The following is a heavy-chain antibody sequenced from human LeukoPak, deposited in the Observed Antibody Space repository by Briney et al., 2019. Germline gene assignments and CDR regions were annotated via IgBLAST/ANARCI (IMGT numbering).Heavy chain of an antibody. V-gene: IGHV3-7*01. D-gene: IGHD2-21*02. CDR3: TTVSHCYSGDCYYFDY. Sequence: GGSLRLSCVASGFTFSSSWMTWVRQAPGKGLEWVASIREDGSQKTAVDSVRGRFTISRDNAKNSVYLQMDSLRAEDTAVYYCTTVSHCYSGDCYYFDYWGQGTLVTVSS. CDR1: GFTFSSSW. CDR2: IREDGSQK. J-gene: IGHJ4*02.